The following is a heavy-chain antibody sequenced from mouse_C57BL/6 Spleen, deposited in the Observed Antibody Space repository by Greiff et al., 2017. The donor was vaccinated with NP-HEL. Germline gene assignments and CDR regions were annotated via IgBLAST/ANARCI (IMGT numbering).Heavy chain of an antibody. CDR3: ARVKTAQATAWFAY. CDR1: GYTFTSYR. D-gene: IGHD3-2*02. CDR2: INPSNGGT. Sequence: QVQLQQPGTELVKPGASVKLSCKASGYTFTSYRMHWVKQRPGQGLEWIGNINPSNGGTNYNEKFKSKATLTVDKSSSTAYMQLSSLTSEDSAVYYCARVKTAQATAWFAYWGQGTLVTVSA. J-gene: IGHJ3*01. V-gene: IGHV1-53*01.